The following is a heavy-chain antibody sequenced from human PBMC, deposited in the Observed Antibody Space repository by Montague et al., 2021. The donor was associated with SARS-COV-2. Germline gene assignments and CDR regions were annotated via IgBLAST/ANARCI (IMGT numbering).Heavy chain of an antibody. J-gene: IGHJ4*02. Sequence: YRSLSCSASDFTFRNYAMSWVRQAPGRGLQWVSVVYSGGITTFYTDSVKGRFTISRDNSKNTLSLEMNSLRAEDTAVYYCAKSSGSYGDFFDYWGQGTLVTVSS. CDR1: DFTFRNYA. CDR3: AKSSGSYGDFFDY. V-gene: IGHV3-23*03. D-gene: IGHD3-10*01. CDR2: VYSGGITT.